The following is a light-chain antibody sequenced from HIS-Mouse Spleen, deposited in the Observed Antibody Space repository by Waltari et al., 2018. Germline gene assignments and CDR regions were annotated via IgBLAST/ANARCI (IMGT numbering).Light chain of an antibody. Sequence: QSDLTQPPSASGSPGQSVTISCTGTSSAVGGDNYVSWYQQHPGKAPKLMIYEVSKRPSGVPDRFSGSKSGNTASLTVSGLQAEDEADYYCSSYAGSNNLGVFGTGTKVTVL. V-gene: IGLV2-8*01. CDR3: SSYAGSNNLGV. J-gene: IGLJ1*01. CDR1: SSAVGGDNY. CDR2: EVS.